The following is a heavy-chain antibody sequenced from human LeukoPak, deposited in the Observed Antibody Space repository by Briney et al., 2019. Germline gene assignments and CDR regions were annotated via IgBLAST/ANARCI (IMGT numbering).Heavy chain of an antibody. CDR1: GGSISSHY. CDR3: ARQGGSHYYYGMDV. CDR2: MYYSGTT. J-gene: IGHJ6*02. V-gene: IGHV4-59*08. Sequence: SETLSLTCTVSGGSISSHYWSWIRQSPGKGLEWIAHMYYSGTTNYNPSLENRAAISLDLSRHQFSLRLNSVTAADTAVYYCARQGGSHYYYGMDVWGQGTTVTVSS. D-gene: IGHD3-16*01.